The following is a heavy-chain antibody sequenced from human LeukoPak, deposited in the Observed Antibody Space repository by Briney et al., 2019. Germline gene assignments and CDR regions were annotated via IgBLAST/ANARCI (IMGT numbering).Heavy chain of an antibody. CDR2: IIPIFGTA. J-gene: IGHJ6*02. V-gene: IGHV1-69*01. Sequence: GSSVKVSCKASGGTFSSYAISWVRQAPGQGLEWMGGIIPIFGTANYAQKFQGRVTITADESTSTAYTELSSLRSEDTAVYYCARGDSGGRYYYYYGMDVWGQGTTVTVSS. D-gene: IGHD2-15*01. CDR1: GGTFSSYA. CDR3: ARGDSGGRYYYYYGMDV.